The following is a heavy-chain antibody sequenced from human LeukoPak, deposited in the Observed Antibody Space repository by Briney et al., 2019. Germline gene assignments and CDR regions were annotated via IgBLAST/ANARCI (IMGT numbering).Heavy chain of an antibody. V-gene: IGHV5-51*01. CDR1: GYRFTSYW. D-gene: IGHD4-17*01. CDR3: ARPSHHYGDQEVRAFDI. Sequence: GGSLKISCKGSGYRFTSYWIGWVRQMPGKGLEWMGIIYPGDSDTRYSPSFQGQVTISADKSISTAYLQWSSLKASDTAMYYCARPSHHYGDQEVRAFDIWGQGTMVTVSS. CDR2: IYPGDSDT. J-gene: IGHJ3*02.